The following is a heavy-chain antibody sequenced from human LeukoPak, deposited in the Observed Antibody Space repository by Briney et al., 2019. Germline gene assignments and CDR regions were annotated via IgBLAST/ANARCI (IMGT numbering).Heavy chain of an antibody. D-gene: IGHD1-1*01. CDR1: GFTFSSYG. Sequence: GRSLRLSCAASGFTFSSYGMHWVRQAPGKGLEWVAVISYDGSNKYYADSVKGRFTISRDNSKNTLYLQMNSLRAEDTAVYYCAKGGITHYYYMDVWGKGTTVTVSS. CDR2: ISYDGSNK. J-gene: IGHJ6*03. CDR3: AKGGITHYYYMDV. V-gene: IGHV3-30*18.